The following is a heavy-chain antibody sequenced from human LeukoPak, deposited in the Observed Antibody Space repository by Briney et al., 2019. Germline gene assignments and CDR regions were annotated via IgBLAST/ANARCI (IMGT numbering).Heavy chain of an antibody. J-gene: IGHJ4*02. V-gene: IGHV4-34*01. CDR2: INHSVRI. Sequence: SETLSLTRVVYGGSSSGYFWTWIRQPPGKGLEWIGEINHSVRINCNPSLKSRVTISVDTSKNQFSLSLSSVTAADTAVYYCARAHPVGLDYWGQGILVTVSS. CDR1: GGSSSGYF. CDR3: ARAHPVGLDY. D-gene: IGHD2-15*01.